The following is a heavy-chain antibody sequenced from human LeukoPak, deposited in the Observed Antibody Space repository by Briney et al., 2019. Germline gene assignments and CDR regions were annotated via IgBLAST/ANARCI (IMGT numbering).Heavy chain of an antibody. D-gene: IGHD2-15*01. J-gene: IGHJ4*02. V-gene: IGHV4-30-2*01. CDR2: IYHSGST. Sequence: SETLSLTCVVSGGSISSGSHYWSWIRQPPGKGLEWIGYIYHSGSTSYCPSLKSRVTISVDKSKNQFSLKLSSVTAADTAVYYCARVVVVVATPVKYFDYWGQGTLVTVSS. CDR1: GGSISSGSHY. CDR3: ARVVVVVATPVKYFDY.